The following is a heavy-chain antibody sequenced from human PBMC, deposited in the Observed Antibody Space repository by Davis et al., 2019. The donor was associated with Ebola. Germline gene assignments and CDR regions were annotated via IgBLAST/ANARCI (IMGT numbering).Heavy chain of an antibody. J-gene: IGHJ6*02. D-gene: IGHD2-15*01. CDR3: ARSIVVVVAASGMDV. Sequence: GESLKISCAASGFTFSSYGMHWVRQAPGKGLEWVAVISYDGSNKYYADSVKGRFTISRDNSKNTLYLQMNSLRAEDTAVYYCARSIVVVVAASGMDVWGQGTTVTASS. V-gene: IGHV3-30*03. CDR1: GFTFSSYG. CDR2: ISYDGSNK.